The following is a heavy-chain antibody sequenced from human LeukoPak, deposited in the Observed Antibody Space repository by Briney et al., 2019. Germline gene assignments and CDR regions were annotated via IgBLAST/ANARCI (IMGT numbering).Heavy chain of an antibody. D-gene: IGHD4-17*01. CDR3: ARVRAEGDYWHEEIDY. CDR2: IYHSGST. Sequence: PSETLSLTCAVSGGSISSGGYSWSWIRQPPGKGLEWIGYIYHSGSTYYNPSLKSRVTMSVDRSKNQFSLKLSSVTAVDTAVYYCARVRAEGDYWHEEIDYWGQGTLVTVSS. J-gene: IGHJ4*02. CDR1: GGSISSGGYS. V-gene: IGHV4-30-2*01.